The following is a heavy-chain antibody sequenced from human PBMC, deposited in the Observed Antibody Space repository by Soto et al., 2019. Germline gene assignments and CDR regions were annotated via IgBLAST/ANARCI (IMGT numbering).Heavy chain of an antibody. D-gene: IGHD5-18*01. Sequence: QVQVVQSGAEVKKPGSSVKVSCKVSGGIFTNNAISWVRQAPGQGLEWLGGVIPMFDTAYYAQIFRGRLRIPADGATTTAYMELNGLTSADAAVYFCATGGHNDGYNFYHGMDVWGQGTTVTVS. CDR2: VIPMFDTA. CDR1: GGIFTNNA. CDR3: ATGGHNDGYNFYHGMDV. V-gene: IGHV1-69*01. J-gene: IGHJ6*02.